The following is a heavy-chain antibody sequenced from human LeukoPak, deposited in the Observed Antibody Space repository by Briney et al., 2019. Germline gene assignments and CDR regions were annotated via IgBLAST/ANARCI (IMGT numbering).Heavy chain of an antibody. CDR3: ARRTYYYDSSGDDY. Sequence: SETLSLTCTVSYDSINTSAVYWDWIRQSPGKGLEWIGNIFYTGTTYYNPSLESRVTMSVDTSKNQFSLKLSSVTAADTAVYYCARRTYYYDSSGDDYWGQGTLVTVSS. D-gene: IGHD3-22*01. J-gene: IGHJ4*02. CDR1: YDSINTSAVY. V-gene: IGHV4-39*01. CDR2: IFYTGTT.